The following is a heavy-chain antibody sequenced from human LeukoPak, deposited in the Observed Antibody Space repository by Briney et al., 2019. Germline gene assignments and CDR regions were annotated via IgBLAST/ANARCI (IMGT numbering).Heavy chain of an antibody. D-gene: IGHD3-10*01. J-gene: IGHJ5*02. CDR1: GFTFTSSA. V-gene: IGHV1-58*02. CDR3: GADLTMVRGVPRWFDP. CDR2: IVVGSGNT. Sequence: SVKDSCKASGFTFTSSAMQWVRQARGQRLEWIGWIVVGSGNTNYAQKFQERVTITRDMSTSTTYMELSSLRSEDTAVYYCGADLTMVRGVPRWFDPWGQGTLVTVSS.